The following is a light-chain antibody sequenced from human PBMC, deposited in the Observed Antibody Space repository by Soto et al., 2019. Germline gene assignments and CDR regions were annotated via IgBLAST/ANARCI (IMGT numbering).Light chain of an antibody. Sequence: EIVLTQSPGTLSLSPGERATLSCRASASVSTSYLAWYQQKPGQAPRLLMYGASSRATGIPDRFSGSGSGTDFTLSISRLEPEDFAVYYCQQYGSSPPYTFGQGTKLEIK. CDR3: QQYGSSPPYT. V-gene: IGKV3-20*01. CDR1: ASVSTSY. J-gene: IGKJ2*01. CDR2: GAS.